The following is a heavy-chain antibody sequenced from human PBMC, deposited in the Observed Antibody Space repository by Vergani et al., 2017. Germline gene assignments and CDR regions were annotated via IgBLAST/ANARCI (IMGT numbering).Heavy chain of an antibody. CDR3: ARAYGRYDGFDY. Sequence: EVQLLESGGDLVQPGGSLRLSCTASGFIFSTYAMSWVRQAPGKGLEWVSGISASVAPTYYADSVTGRVTISRDNSKNTLYLQMNSLRVEDTAVYYCARAYGRYDGFDYWGKRTLVTVSS. J-gene: IGHJ4*01. CDR1: GFIFSTYA. D-gene: IGHD3-16*01. V-gene: IGHV3-23*01. CDR2: ISASVAPT.